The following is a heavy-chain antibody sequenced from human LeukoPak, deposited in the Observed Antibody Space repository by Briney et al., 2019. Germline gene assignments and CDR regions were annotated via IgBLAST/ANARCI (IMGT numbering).Heavy chain of an antibody. V-gene: IGHV1-2*02. Sequence: ASVKVSYKASGYTFTGYYIHWVRQGPGQGLEWMGWINPNSGGANYAQKFLGRVTMARDTSISTAYMEPPRLTSDDTAVYYRARRGVYYYYGMDVWGQGSTVTVYS. J-gene: IGHJ6*02. CDR3: ARRGVYYYYGMDV. CDR1: GYTFTGYY. CDR2: INPNSGGA.